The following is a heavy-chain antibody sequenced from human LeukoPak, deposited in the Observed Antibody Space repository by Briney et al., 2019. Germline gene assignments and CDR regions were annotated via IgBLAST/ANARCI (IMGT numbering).Heavy chain of an antibody. Sequence: ASVKVSCKASGYTFTSYGFSWVRQAPGQGLEWMGWINTYNGNTNYAQKLQGRVTMTTDTSTSTAYMDLRSLRSDDTAVYYCARASGILILKYSGSYLNDYWGQGTLVTVSS. D-gene: IGHD1-26*01. CDR2: INTYNGNT. J-gene: IGHJ4*02. CDR3: ARASGILILKYSGSYLNDY. CDR1: GYTFTSYG. V-gene: IGHV1-18*01.